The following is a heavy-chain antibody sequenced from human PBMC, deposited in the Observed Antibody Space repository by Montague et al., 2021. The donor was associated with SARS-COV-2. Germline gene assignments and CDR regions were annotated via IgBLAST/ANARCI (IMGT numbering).Heavy chain of an antibody. D-gene: IGHD2-15*01. J-gene: IGHJ5*02. V-gene: IGHV4-59*01. CDR3: ARCHDCRGGSCWWEDWCDP. Sequence: NYNPSLKSRFTISVDTSNNQFSLKLSSLTASDTAVYYCARCHDCRGGSCWWEDWCDPWGQGTLVTV.